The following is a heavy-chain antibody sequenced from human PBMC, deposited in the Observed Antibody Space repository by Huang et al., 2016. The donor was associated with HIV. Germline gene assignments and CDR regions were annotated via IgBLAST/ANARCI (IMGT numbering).Heavy chain of an antibody. V-gene: IGHV3-48*01. CDR2: ITSSSGSI. CDR1: GFTFSTYN. D-gene: IGHD3-10*01. Sequence: EVQLMESGGGLVQPGGSLRLSCAASGFTFSTYNMNWVRQAPGKWLECVSYITSSSGSIYYADSVKGRFTISRDNAKNSLYLQMNSLRAEDTAVYYCARFGSYYYGSGSYLDAFDIWGQGTMVTVSS. CDR3: ARFGSYYYGSGSYLDAFDI. J-gene: IGHJ3*02.